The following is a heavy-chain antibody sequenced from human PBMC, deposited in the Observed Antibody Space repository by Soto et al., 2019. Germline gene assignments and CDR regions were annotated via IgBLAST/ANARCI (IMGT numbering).Heavy chain of an antibody. CDR3: RVYCSNTSCYVPDYYYGMDV. J-gene: IGHJ6*02. CDR1: GGSISSGDYY. Sequence: SETLSLTCTVSGGSISSGDYYWSWIRQPPGKGLEWIGYIYYGGTTYYNPSLKSRVTISVDTSKNQFSLKLSSVTAADTAVYYCRVYCSNTSCYVPDYYYGMDVWGQGTTVTVSS. V-gene: IGHV4-30-4*01. CDR2: IYYGGTT. D-gene: IGHD2-2*01.